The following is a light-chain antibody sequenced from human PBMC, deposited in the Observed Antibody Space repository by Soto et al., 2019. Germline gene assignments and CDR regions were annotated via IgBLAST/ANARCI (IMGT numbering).Light chain of an antibody. CDR1: SSNIGAGYD. V-gene: IGLV1-40*01. Sequence: QSALTQPPSVSGAPGQRVTISCTGSSSNIGAGYDVHWYQQLPGTAPKLLIYGNSNRPSGVPDRFSGSKSGTSASLAITGLQAEDGADYYCQSYDSSLSGYVFRTGTKVTVL. CDR3: QSYDSSLSGYV. J-gene: IGLJ1*01. CDR2: GNS.